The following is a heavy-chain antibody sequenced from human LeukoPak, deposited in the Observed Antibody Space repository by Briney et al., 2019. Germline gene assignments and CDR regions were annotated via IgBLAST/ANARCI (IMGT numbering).Heavy chain of an antibody. Sequence: PGGSLRLSCAASGFNFNRFAMNWVRQAPGKGLEWVAHIRNDGSIQAYAASVKGRFTISRDNFKNTLYLQLIGLRDEDTALYYCVEEETGTLPGAYWGQGTLVTVSS. D-gene: IGHD1/OR15-1a*01. J-gene: IGHJ4*02. V-gene: IGHV3-30*02. CDR1: GFNFNRFA. CDR3: VEEETGTLPGAY. CDR2: IRNDGSIQ.